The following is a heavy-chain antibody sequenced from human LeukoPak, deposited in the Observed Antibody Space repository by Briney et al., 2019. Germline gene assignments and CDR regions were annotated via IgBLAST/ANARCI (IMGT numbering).Heavy chain of an antibody. Sequence: GGSLRLSCAASGFTFSSYNMNWVRQAPGKGLEWVSSISSSSSYINYADSLKGRFTISRDNAKNSVYLQMNSLSAEDTAVYYCARQGLYDSSDFWTFQHWGQGTLVTVSS. CDR3: ARQGLYDSSDFWTFQH. D-gene: IGHD3/OR15-3a*01. J-gene: IGHJ1*01. V-gene: IGHV3-21*01. CDR2: ISSSSSYI. CDR1: GFTFSSYN.